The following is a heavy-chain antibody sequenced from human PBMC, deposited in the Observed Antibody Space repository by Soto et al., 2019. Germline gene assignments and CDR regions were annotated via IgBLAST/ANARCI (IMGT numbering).Heavy chain of an antibody. CDR1: GFSLANYP. J-gene: IGHJ4*02. CDR3: AKGPHTNVGWPYYFES. CDR2: SSPRGDTI. D-gene: IGHD6-19*01. V-gene: IGHV3-48*02. Sequence: GGSLRLSCVASGFSLANYPMNWVRQTPGKGLEWISYSSPRGDTIYYADSVEGRFTISRDNARNTLSLHMSSLRDADSALYYCAKGPHTNVGWPYYFESWGQGVPVTVSS.